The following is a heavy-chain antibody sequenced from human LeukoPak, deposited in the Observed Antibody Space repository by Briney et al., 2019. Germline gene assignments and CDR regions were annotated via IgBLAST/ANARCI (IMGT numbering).Heavy chain of an antibody. V-gene: IGHV3-15*01. D-gene: IGHD4-17*01. CDR3: ATTHYGDYVLVGFDY. CDR2: IKSKTDGGTT. Sequence: KPGGSLRLSCAASGFTFSNAWMSWVRQAPGKGLEWVGRIKSKTDGGTTDYAAPVKGRFTISRDDSKNTLYLQMNSLKTEDTAVYYCATTHYGDYVLVGFDYWGRGTVVTVSS. J-gene: IGHJ4*01. CDR1: GFTFSNAW.